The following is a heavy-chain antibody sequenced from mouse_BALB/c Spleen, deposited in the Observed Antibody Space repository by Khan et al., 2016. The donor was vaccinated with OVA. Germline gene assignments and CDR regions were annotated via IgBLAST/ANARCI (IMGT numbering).Heavy chain of an antibody. CDR1: GYSFTGYF. Sequence: VQLQQSGPELVKPGASVKISCKASGYSFTGYFMNWVMQSHGKSLEWIGRINPHVGETLFNPKFKGKATLTVDESSSTAHMELQSLASEDSAVYCCARVYRSYFDYWGQGTTLTVSS. CDR2: INPHVGET. D-gene: IGHD1-1*01. J-gene: IGHJ2*01. V-gene: IGHV1-20*02. CDR3: ARVYRSYFDY.